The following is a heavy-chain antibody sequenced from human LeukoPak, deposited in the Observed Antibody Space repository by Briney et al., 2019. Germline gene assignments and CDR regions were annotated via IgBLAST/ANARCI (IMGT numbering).Heavy chain of an antibody. CDR2: ISYDGSNK. V-gene: IGHV3-30*18. CDR1: GFTFSSYG. CDR3: AKLRVSPFDI. Sequence: GESLRLSCAASGFTFSSYGMHWVRQAPGKGLEWVAVISYDGSNKYYADSVKGRFTISRDNSKNTLYLQMNSLRAEDTAVYYCAKLRVSPFDIWGQGTMVTVSS. J-gene: IGHJ3*02.